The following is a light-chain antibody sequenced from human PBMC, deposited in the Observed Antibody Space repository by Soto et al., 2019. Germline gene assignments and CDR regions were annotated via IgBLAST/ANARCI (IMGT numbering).Light chain of an antibody. V-gene: IGKV1-39*01. CDR1: QSIAYY. J-gene: IGKJ2*01. CDR2: AAS. CDR3: QQSSNSPMYT. Sequence: DIQMTQSPSSLSASVGDRVTITCRASQSIAYYVNWFQQKPGKAPKLLIYAASSLQSGVPSRFSGSGSGTAFTLTISRLQPEDFATYYCQQSSNSPMYTFGQGT.